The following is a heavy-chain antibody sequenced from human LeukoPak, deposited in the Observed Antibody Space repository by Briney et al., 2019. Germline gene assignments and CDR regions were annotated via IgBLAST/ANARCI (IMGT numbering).Heavy chain of an antibody. J-gene: IGHJ4*02. CDR3: VTGNPKSFDY. Sequence: PGRSLRLSRAASGFTFSTYGMHWIRQAPGKGLEWVAVISYDGSNKYYADSVKGRFTISRDNSKNTLYLQMNSLRAEDTAVYYCVTGNPKSFDYWGQGTLVTVSS. CDR1: GFTFSTYG. V-gene: IGHV3-30*03. D-gene: IGHD4-23*01. CDR2: ISYDGSNK.